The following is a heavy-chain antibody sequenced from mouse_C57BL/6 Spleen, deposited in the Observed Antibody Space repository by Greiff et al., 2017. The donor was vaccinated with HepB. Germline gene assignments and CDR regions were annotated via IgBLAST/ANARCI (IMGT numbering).Heavy chain of an antibody. CDR2: ISSGSSTI. Sequence: EVKLVESGGGLVKPGGSLKLSCAASGFTFSDYGMHWVRQAPEKGLEWVAYISSGSSTIYYADTVKGRFTISSDNAKNTLFLEMTSLRSEDTAMYYCARGYYGSSFYAMDYWGQGTSVTVSS. V-gene: IGHV5-17*01. J-gene: IGHJ4*01. CDR1: GFTFSDYG. D-gene: IGHD1-1*01. CDR3: ARGYYGSSFYAMDY.